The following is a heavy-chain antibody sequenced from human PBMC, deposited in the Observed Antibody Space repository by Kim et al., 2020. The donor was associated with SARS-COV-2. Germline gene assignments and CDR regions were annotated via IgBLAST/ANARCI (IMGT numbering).Heavy chain of an antibody. D-gene: IGHD3-10*01. J-gene: IGHJ4*02. Sequence: VDSVNGRLTISRDNAKNSLYLQMNSRRAEDTAVYYGARVRITMVRGVPGYWGQGTLVTVSS. CDR3: ARVRITMVRGVPGY. V-gene: IGHV3-7*01.